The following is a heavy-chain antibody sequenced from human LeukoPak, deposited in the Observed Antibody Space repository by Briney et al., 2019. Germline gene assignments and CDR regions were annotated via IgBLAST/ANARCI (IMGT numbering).Heavy chain of an antibody. V-gene: IGHV3-7*01. Sequence: PGGSLRLSCVTSGFTFRGYWMSWFRQAPGKGLEWVGNIQPDGSGAFYVDAMRGRFTISRDNAQNSLYLQINSLRAEDTAVYYCARGGDGYHYWGQGTLVTVSS. CDR2: IQPDGSGA. CDR1: GFTFRGYW. J-gene: IGHJ4*02. D-gene: IGHD5-24*01. CDR3: ARGGDGYHY.